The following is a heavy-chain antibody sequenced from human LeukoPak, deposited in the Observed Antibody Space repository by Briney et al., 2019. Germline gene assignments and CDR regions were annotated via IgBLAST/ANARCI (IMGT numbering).Heavy chain of an antibody. CDR3: AREVVAAIGPLKRYYYYMDV. CDR2: LSGSGGST. CDR1: GFTFSSSA. D-gene: IGHD2-15*01. Sequence: GGSLRLSCAASGFTFSSSAMSWVRQAPGKGLEWVSGLSGSGGSTFYADSVKGRFTISRDNSRNTLYLQMNSLRAEDTAVYYCAREVVAAIGPLKRYYYYMDVWGKGTTVTISS. J-gene: IGHJ6*03. V-gene: IGHV3-23*01.